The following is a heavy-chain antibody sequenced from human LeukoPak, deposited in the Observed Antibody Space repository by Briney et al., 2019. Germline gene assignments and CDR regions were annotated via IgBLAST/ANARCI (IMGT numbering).Heavy chain of an antibody. J-gene: IGHJ6*03. Sequence: GGSLRLSCTASGFTFGDYAMSWVPQAPGKGLEWVGFIRSKAYGGTTEYAASVKGRFTISRDDSKSIAYLQMNSLKTEDTAVYYCTRARLEWIQLWFVGERYYMDVWGKGTTVTISS. CDR1: GFTFGDYA. D-gene: IGHD5-18*01. CDR3: TRARLEWIQLWFVGERYYMDV. V-gene: IGHV3-49*04. CDR2: IRSKAYGGTT.